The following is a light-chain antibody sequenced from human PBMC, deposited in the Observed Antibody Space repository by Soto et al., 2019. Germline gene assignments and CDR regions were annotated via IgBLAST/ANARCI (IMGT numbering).Light chain of an antibody. CDR1: QSVSDN. CDR3: PHYNDWPPLT. J-gene: IGKJ1*01. Sequence: EIEMTQSPATLSSSPGERATLACRASQSVSDNVAWYQQKPGQAPRLLIYGATARATGVPSRFSGSGSGIEVTLAISSLQSEDFAIYYCPHYNDWPPLTFGQGTRVDIK. CDR2: GAT. V-gene: IGKV3-15*01.